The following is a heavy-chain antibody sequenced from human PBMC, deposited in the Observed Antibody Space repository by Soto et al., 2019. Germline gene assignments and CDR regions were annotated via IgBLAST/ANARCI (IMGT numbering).Heavy chain of an antibody. Sequence: SETLSLTCTVSGGSISSGDYYWSWIRQPPGKGLEWIGYIYYSGSTYYNPSLKSRVTISVDTSKNQFSLKLSSVTAADTAVYYCARDNAETLYYYYYGMDVWGQGTTVTVSS. D-gene: IGHD2-8*01. V-gene: IGHV4-30-4*01. CDR3: ARDNAETLYYYYYGMDV. J-gene: IGHJ6*02. CDR2: IYYSGST. CDR1: GGSISSGDYY.